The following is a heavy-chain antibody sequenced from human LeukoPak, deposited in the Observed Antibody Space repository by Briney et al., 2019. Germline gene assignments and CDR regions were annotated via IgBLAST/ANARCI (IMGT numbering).Heavy chain of an antibody. CDR1: GFTFSSYW. Sequence: GGSLRLSCAAPGFTFSSYWMSWVRQAPGKGLEWVSVISNNGGYTYYADSVQGRFTISRDNSKSTLCLQMNSLRAEDTAVYYCAKQLGYCSDGSCYFPYWGQGTLVTVSS. CDR3: AKQLGYCSDGSCYFPY. V-gene: IGHV3-23*01. CDR2: ISNNGGYT. J-gene: IGHJ4*02. D-gene: IGHD2-15*01.